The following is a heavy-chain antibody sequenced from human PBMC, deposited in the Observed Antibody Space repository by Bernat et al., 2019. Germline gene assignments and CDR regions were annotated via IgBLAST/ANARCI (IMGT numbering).Heavy chain of an antibody. J-gene: IGHJ5*02. Sequence: QVQLHESGPGLLKPSGTLSLTCAVSGCSISSSNWLSWVRQPPGKVLEWIGEIYHSGSTNYNPALKSRVTISVENSKNQCSRKLSCRAAEITAGDDCARDHIVSGVAVRVRWFDPWGQGTLVTVSS. CDR2: IYHSGST. D-gene: IGHD3-3*01. CDR3: ARDHIVSGVAVRVRWFDP. CDR1: GCSISSSNW. V-gene: IGHV4-4*02.